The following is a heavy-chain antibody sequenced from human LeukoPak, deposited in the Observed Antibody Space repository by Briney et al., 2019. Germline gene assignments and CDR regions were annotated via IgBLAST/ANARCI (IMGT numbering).Heavy chain of an antibody. CDR2: ISGSSSRI. CDR1: EFSFSSYS. CDR3: ARAPPDYGGYTNDY. Sequence: HTGGSLRLSCAASEFSFSSYSMNRVRQAPGKGLEWVSYISGSSSRIYYADFVKGRFTISRDNAKTSLYLQMNSLRAEDTAVYYCARAPPDYGGYTNDYWGQGTLVTVSS. D-gene: IGHD4-23*01. V-gene: IGHV3-48*01. J-gene: IGHJ4*02.